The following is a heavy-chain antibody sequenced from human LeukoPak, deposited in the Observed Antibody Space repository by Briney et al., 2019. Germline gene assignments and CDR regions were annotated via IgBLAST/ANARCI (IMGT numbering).Heavy chain of an antibody. J-gene: IGHJ4*02. CDR2: IYSGGST. CDR3: ARDSWDYGSGSYFHY. Sequence: GGSLRLSCAVSGFTVSSNYMSWVRQAPGKGLEWVSVIYSGGSTYYADSVKGRFTISRDNSKNTLYLQMNSLRAEDTAVYYCARDSWDYGSGSYFHYWGQGTLVTVSS. D-gene: IGHD3-10*01. CDR1: GFTVSSNY. V-gene: IGHV3-53*01.